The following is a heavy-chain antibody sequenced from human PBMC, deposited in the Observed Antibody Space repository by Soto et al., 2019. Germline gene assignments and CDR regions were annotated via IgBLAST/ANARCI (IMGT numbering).Heavy chain of an antibody. V-gene: IGHV4-59*08. CDR2: IYYSGST. D-gene: IGHD2-8*01. CDR3: ARVLMVYATTNWFDP. CDR1: GGSISSYY. Sequence: SETLSLTCTVSGGSISSYYWSWIRQPPGKGLEWIGYIYYSGSTNYNPSLKSRVTISVDTSKNQSSLKLSSVTAADTAVYYCARVLMVYATTNWFDPWGQGTLVTVSS. J-gene: IGHJ5*02.